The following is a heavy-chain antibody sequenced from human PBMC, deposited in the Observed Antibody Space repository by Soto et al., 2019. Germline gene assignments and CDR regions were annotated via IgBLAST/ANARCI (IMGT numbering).Heavy chain of an antibody. V-gene: IGHV4-34*01. CDR3: ARGPIGSSSARYFDY. D-gene: IGHD6-6*01. CDR2: INHRGST. Sequence: SETLSLTCAVYGGSFSGYYWSWIRQPPGKGLEWIGEINHRGSTNYNPSLKSRVTISVDTSKNQFSLKLSSVTAADTAVYYCARGPIGSSSARYFDYWGQGTLVTVSS. CDR1: GGSFSGYY. J-gene: IGHJ4*02.